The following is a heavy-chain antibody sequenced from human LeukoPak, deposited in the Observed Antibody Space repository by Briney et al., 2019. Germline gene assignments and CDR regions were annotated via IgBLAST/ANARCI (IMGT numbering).Heavy chain of an antibody. CDR2: INHSGST. CDR3: ARVKIIWFGDSYYFDY. CDR1: GFTFSDFW. J-gene: IGHJ4*02. D-gene: IGHD3-10*01. Sequence: PGGSLRLSCAASGFTFSDFWMHWVRQPPGKGLEWIGEINHSGSTNYNPSLKSRVTIPVDTSKNQFSLKLSSVTAADTAVYYCARVKIIWFGDSYYFDYWGQGTLVTVSS. V-gene: IGHV4-34*01.